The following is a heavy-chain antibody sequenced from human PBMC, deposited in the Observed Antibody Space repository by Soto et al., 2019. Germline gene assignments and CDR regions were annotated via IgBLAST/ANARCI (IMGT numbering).Heavy chain of an antibody. CDR2: ISYDGSNK. V-gene: IGHV3-30-3*01. D-gene: IGHD1-26*01. J-gene: IGHJ4*02. Sequence: QVQLVESGGGVVQPGRSLRLSCAASGFTFSSYAMHWVRQAPGKGLEWVAVISYDGSNKYYADSVKGRFTISRDNSKNTLYLQMNSLRAEDTAVYYCARGINVGSYWGAGFDYWGQGTLVTVSS. CDR3: ARGINVGSYWGAGFDY. CDR1: GFTFSSYA.